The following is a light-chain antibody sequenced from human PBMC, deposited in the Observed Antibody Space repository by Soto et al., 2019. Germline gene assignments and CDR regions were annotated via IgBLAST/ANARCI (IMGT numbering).Light chain of an antibody. CDR2: GTS. CDR1: QSVSSSS. Sequence: EIVLTQSPGTLSLSPGERATLSCRASQSVSSSSLAWYQQRPGQAPRLLIYGTSSRATGIPDRFSGSGSGTDFTLTISRLEPEDFAVDFCQRYGSSPLITFGQGTRLEI. J-gene: IGKJ5*01. V-gene: IGKV3-20*01. CDR3: QRYGSSPLIT.